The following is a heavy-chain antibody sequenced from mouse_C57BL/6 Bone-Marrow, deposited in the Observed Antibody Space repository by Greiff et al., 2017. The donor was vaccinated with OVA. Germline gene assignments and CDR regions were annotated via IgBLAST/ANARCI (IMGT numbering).Heavy chain of an antibody. CDR1: GYSITSGYY. CDR3: ATRGSISHWYFYV. D-gene: IGHD1-1*01. CDR2: ISYDGSN. V-gene: IGHV3-6*01. J-gene: IGHJ1*03. Sequence: EVKLMESGPGLVKPSQSLSLTCSVTGYSITSGYYWNWIRQFPGNKLEWMGYISYDGSNKYNPSLKNRNSITRDTSKNQFFLKLNDVTTEDTATYYCATRGSISHWYFYVWGTGTTVTVSS.